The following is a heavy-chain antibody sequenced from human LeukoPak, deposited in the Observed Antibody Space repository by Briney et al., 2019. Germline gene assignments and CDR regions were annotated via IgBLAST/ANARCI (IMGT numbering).Heavy chain of an antibody. CDR1: GFTFSNAW. CDR2: IKSKTDGGTT. J-gene: IGHJ3*02. V-gene: IGHV3-15*01. D-gene: IGHD6-13*01. Sequence: GGSLRLSCAASGFTFSNAWMSWVRQAPGKGLEWVGRIKSKTDGGTTDYAAPVKGRFTISRDDSKNTLYLQMNSLKTEDTAVYYCTTDDPPSTAAAGRHAFDIWSQGTMVTVSS. CDR3: TTDDPPSTAAAGRHAFDI.